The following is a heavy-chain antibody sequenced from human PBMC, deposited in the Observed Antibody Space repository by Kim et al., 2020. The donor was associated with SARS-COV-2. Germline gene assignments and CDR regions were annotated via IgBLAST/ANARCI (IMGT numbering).Heavy chain of an antibody. V-gene: IGHV1-69*04. CDR3: ASGYCTSTSCPYGYFDL. D-gene: IGHD2-2*03. CDR1: GGTFSSYA. Sequence: SVKVSCKASGGTFSSYAISWVRQAPGQGLEWMGRIIPIVGIPNYAQKFQGRVTITADKSTSTAYMELSSLRSEDTAVYYCASGYCTSTSCPYGYFDLWGRGTLVTVSS. CDR2: IIPIVGIP. J-gene: IGHJ2*01.